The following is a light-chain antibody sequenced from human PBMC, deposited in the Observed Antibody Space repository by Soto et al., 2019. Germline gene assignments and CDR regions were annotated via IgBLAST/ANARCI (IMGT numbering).Light chain of an antibody. J-gene: IGLJ2*01. CDR2: DVT. CDR3: SSFTDNTVV. V-gene: IGLV2-14*03. CDR1: STDIAYFYS. Sequence: QSALTQPASVSGSPGQSITISCTGTSTDIAYFYSVSWYQHHPGKAPKLIIYDVTHRPSGISDRFSGSKSANSASLTISGLQGEDEADYYCSSFTDNTVVFGGGTKLTVL.